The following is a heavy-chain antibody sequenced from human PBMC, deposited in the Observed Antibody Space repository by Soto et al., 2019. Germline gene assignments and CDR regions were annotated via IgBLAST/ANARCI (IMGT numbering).Heavy chain of an antibody. CDR3: ARRTIQLWPRMDV. CDR2: ISSSSSTI. CDR1: GFTFSSYS. Sequence: PWGSLRLSCAASGFTFSSYSMNWVRQAPGKGLEWVSYISSSSSTIYYADSVKGRFTISRDNAKNSLYLQMNSLRAEDTAVYYCARRTIQLWPRMDVWGQGTTVTVSS. J-gene: IGHJ6*02. D-gene: IGHD5-18*01. V-gene: IGHV3-48*01.